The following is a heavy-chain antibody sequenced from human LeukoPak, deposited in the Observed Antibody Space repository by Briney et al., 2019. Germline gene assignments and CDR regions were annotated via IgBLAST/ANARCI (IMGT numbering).Heavy chain of an antibody. D-gene: IGHD4-17*01. CDR2: INHSGST. V-gene: IGHV4-34*01. J-gene: IGHJ4*02. CDR3: ARSTVPFDY. CDR1: GGSFSGYY. Sequence: PSETPSLTCAVYGGSFSGYYWSWIRQPPGKGLEWIGEINHSGSTNYNPSLKSRVTISVDTSKNQFSLKLSSVTAADTAVYYCARSTVPFDYWGQGTLVTVSS.